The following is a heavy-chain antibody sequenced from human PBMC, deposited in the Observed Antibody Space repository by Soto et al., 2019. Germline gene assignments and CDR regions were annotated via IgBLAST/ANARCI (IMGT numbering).Heavy chain of an antibody. Sequence: PSETLSLTCTVSGGSISSGGYYWSWIRQHPGKGLEWIGYIYYSGSTYYNPSLKSRVTISVDTSKNQFSLKLSSVTAADTAVYYCARDSGGYYYGMDVWGQGTTVTVSS. V-gene: IGHV4-31*03. CDR2: IYYSGST. CDR3: ARDSGGYYYGMDV. D-gene: IGHD3-10*01. J-gene: IGHJ6*02. CDR1: GGSISSGGYY.